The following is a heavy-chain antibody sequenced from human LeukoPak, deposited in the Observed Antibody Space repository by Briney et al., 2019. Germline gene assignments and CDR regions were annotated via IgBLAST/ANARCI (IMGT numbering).Heavy chain of an antibody. CDR1: GWSFSGYY. J-gene: IGHJ4*02. D-gene: IGHD3-10*01. CDR2: INHSGST. V-gene: IGHV4-34*01. Sequence: SEALSLTCAVYGWSFSGYYWSWIRQPPGKGLEWIGEINHSGSTNYNPSLKSRVTISVDTSKNQFSLKLSSVTAADTAVYYCAGGSYGSGSYYNGELFDYWGQGTLVTVSS. CDR3: AGGSYGSGSYYNGELFDY.